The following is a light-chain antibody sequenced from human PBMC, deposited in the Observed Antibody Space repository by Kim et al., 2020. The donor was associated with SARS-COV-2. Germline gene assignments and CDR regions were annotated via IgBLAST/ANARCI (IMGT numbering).Light chain of an antibody. CDR2: GAS. V-gene: IGKV1-33*01. CDR3: QQYGGFPIT. Sequence: AAVGDRITITCQASQDIRKDLNWFQQKPGKAPKLRIYGASNLQVGVPSRFSGSGSGTRFVFTISSLQPEDIATYYCQQYGGFPITFGQGTRLEIK. J-gene: IGKJ5*01. CDR1: QDIRKD.